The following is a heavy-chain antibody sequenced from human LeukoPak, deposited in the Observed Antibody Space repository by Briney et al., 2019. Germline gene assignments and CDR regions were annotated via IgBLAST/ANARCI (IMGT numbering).Heavy chain of an antibody. V-gene: IGHV3-9*01. CDR3: AKDVAYNRGAFDV. CDR1: GFTLDDYA. J-gene: IGHJ3*01. Sequence: AGGSLRLSCAASGFTLDDYAMHWVRQAPGKGLEWVPGVSWNSGTIDYADSVKGRFTISRDNAKNSLYLQMNSLIAEDTALYYCAKDVAYNRGAFDVWGQGTMVTVSS. D-gene: IGHD1-14*01. CDR2: VSWNSGTI.